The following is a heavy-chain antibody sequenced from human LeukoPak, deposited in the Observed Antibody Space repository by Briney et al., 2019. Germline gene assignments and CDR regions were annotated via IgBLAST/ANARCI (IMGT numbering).Heavy chain of an antibody. D-gene: IGHD2-15*01. Sequence: SETLSLTCTVSGYSISSGYYWGWIRQPPGKGLEWIGSIYHSGSTYYNPSLKSRVTISVDTSKNQFSLKLSSVTAADTAVYYCARLGYCSGGSCYSVVYWGQGTLVTVSS. CDR2: IYHSGST. V-gene: IGHV4-38-2*02. J-gene: IGHJ4*02. CDR3: ARLGYCSGGSCYSVVY. CDR1: GYSISSGYY.